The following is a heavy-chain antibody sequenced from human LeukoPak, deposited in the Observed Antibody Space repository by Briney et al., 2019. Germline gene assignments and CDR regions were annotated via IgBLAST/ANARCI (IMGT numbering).Heavy chain of an antibody. J-gene: IGHJ6*02. V-gene: IGHV3-30*02. Sequence: GGSLRLSCAASGFAFSGYGMHWVRQAPGKGLEWVAFIRYDESHKYYADSVEGRFTISRDNSRNVLYLQMNILRPEDTAVYYCASTIRMDVWGQGTTVTVSS. CDR3: ASTIRMDV. CDR2: IRYDESHK. CDR1: GFAFSGYG.